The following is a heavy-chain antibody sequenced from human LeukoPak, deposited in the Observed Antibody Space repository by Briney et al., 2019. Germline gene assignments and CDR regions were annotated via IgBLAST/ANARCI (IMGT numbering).Heavy chain of an antibody. CDR1: GGSISSGDYS. J-gene: IGHJ6*03. V-gene: IGHV4-61*08. CDR2: IYYTGST. CDR3: ARTTEGYAGGPGYSYYYYMDV. D-gene: IGHD5-12*01. Sequence: PSETLSLTCGVSGGSISSGDYSWSWIRQPPGKGLEWIGYIYYTGSTQYNPSLKSRVTISVDTSKNQVSLKLRSVTAADTAVYYCARTTEGYAGGPGYSYYYYMDVWGKGTTVTISS.